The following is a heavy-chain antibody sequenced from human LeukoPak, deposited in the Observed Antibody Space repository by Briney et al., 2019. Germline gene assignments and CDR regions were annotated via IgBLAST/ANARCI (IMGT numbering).Heavy chain of an antibody. CDR3: ARLMGTVTTYDL. CDR2: IRPDGSQD. CDR1: GFTFSNSW. J-gene: IGHJ5*02. D-gene: IGHD1-7*01. V-gene: IGHV3-7*01. Sequence: GGSLRLSCVASGFTFSNSWMSWVRQAPGKGLEWVASIRPDGSQDYYMDSVKGRFPISRGNAENSLFLQMNSLRAEDTAVYFCARLMGTVTTYDLWGQGTLVRVSS.